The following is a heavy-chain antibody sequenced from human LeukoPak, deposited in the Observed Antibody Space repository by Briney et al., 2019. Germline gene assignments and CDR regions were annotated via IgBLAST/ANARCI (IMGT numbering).Heavy chain of an antibody. V-gene: IGHV3-23*01. J-gene: IGHJ4*02. CDR2: ISDSGGST. D-gene: IGHD3-3*01. Sequence: GGSLRLSCAASGFTFSSYAMSWVRQAPGKGLEWVSAISDSGGSTYYADSVKGRFTISRDNSKNTLYLQMNSLRAEDTAVYYCATCITIFGVVDYWGQGTLVTVSS. CDR1: GFTFSSYA. CDR3: ATCITIFGVVDY.